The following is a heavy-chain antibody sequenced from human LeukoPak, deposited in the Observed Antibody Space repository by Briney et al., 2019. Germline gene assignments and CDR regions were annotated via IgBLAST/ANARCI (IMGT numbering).Heavy chain of an antibody. J-gene: IGHJ6*02. CDR1: GYTFTSYD. V-gene: IGHV1-8*01. D-gene: IGHD1-14*01. Sequence: ASVTVSCTASGYTFTSYDINWVRQATGQGLEWMGWMNPNSGNTGYAQKFQGRVTMTRNTSISTAYMELSSLRSEDTAVYYCAGGHRSDIYYYYYGMDVWGQGTTVTVSS. CDR3: AGGHRSDIYYYYYGMDV. CDR2: MNPNSGNT.